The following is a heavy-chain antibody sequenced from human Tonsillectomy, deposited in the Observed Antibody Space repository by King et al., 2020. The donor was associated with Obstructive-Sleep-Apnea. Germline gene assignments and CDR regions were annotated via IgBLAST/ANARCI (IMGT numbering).Heavy chain of an antibody. J-gene: IGHJ6*02. CDR1: GFTFSNYG. V-gene: IGHV3-30*18. CDR2: ISYDGSNK. CDR3: AKVRAYYYYYGMDV. Sequence: VQLVESGGGVVQPGRSLRLSCAASGFTFSNYGMHWVRQAPGKGLEWVTVISYDGSNKYYADSVKGRFTISRDNSKNTLYLQMNSLRAEDTAVYYCAKVRAYYYYYGMDVWGQGTTVTVS.